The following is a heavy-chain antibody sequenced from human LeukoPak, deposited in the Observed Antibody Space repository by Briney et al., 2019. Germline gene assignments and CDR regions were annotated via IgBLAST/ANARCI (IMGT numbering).Heavy chain of an antibody. D-gene: IGHD3-22*01. Sequence: GASLRLSCAATGFTFSSYALSWVRQAPGKGLEWVSAISGSGGSTYYADSVKGRFTISRDNSKNTLYLQMNSLRAEDTAVYYCAKEDYYDSRGGPDYWGQGTLVTVSS. CDR3: AKEDYYDSRGGPDY. CDR2: ISGSGGST. V-gene: IGHV3-23*01. J-gene: IGHJ4*02. CDR1: GFTFSSYA.